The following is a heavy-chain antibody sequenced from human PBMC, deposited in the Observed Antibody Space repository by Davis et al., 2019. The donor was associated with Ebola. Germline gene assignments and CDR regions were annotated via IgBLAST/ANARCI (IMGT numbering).Heavy chain of an antibody. CDR3: ARGSGFWSGYFTAYFDF. V-gene: IGHV1-2*02. J-gene: IGHJ4*02. CDR1: GYTFIGHY. Sequence: ASVKVSCKASGYTFIGHYLHWVRQAPGQGLEWMEWINPNSGDTKFLQNFQGRVTVTRDTSISTVYMELSRLRSDDTAVYYCARGSGFWSGYFTAYFDFWGQGALVTVSS. CDR2: INPNSGDT. D-gene: IGHD3-3*01.